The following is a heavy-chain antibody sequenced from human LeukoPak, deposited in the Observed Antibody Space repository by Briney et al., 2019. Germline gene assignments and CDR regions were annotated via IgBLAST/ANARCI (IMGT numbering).Heavy chain of an antibody. J-gene: IGHJ3*02. V-gene: IGHV1-46*01. CDR1: GYTFTSYY. CDR2: INPSGGST. D-gene: IGHD3-10*01. CDR3: AKHYGRNDAFDI. Sequence: ASVKVSCKASGYTFTSYYMHWVRQAPGQGLEWMGIINPSGGSTSYAQKFQGRVTMTRDTSTSTVYMELSSLRSEDSAVYYCAKHYGRNDAFDIWGQGTMVTVSS.